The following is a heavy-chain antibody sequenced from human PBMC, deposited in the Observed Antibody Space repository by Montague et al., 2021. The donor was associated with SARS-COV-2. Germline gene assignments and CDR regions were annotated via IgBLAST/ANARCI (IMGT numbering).Heavy chain of an antibody. V-gene: IGHV4-4*07. D-gene: IGHD2-15*01. CDR1: GDSITYFY. Sequence: SETLSLTRTVSGDSITYFYWNWIWQPAGNGLEWIGRISAGGGANYNPPLKSRVTMSMDTSKRQLSLKLNSVTAEDTAGYYCARGVVAAPPVVDYWGRGTLVTVSS. CDR2: ISAGGGA. J-gene: IGHJ4*02. CDR3: ARGVVAAPPVVDY.